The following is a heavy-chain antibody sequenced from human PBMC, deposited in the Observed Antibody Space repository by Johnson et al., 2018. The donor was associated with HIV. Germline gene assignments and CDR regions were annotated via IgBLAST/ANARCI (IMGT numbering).Heavy chain of an antibody. Sequence: QVLLLESGGGLVKPGGSLRLSCAASGFTFSSYAMPWVRQAPGKGLEWVAVISYDGRNKYYADSVKGRFTISRDNSKNTLYRQMNSLSAEDTAVYYCVRDGNYYDRSGYRVDAFDVWGQGTMVTVSS. J-gene: IGHJ3*01. CDR2: ISYDGRNK. D-gene: IGHD3-22*01. CDR3: VRDGNYYDRSGYRVDAFDV. V-gene: IGHV3-30-3*01. CDR1: GFTFSSYA.